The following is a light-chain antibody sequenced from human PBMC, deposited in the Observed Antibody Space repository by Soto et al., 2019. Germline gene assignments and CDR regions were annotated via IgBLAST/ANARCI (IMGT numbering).Light chain of an antibody. CDR3: SSYAGSNNFV. CDR2: EVT. Sequence: QSVLTQPPSASGFPGQSVTISCTGTSSDVGYYDYVSWYQQHPDKAPKLVIYEVTKRPSGVPDRVSASKSGNTASLTVSGLRAEDEAHYYCSSYAGSNNFVFGSGTKVTVL. CDR1: SSDVGYYDY. J-gene: IGLJ1*01. V-gene: IGLV2-8*01.